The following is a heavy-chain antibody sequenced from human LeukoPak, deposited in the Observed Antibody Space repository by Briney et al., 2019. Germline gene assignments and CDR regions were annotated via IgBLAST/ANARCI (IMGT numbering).Heavy chain of an antibody. V-gene: IGHV4-34*01. Sequence: SETLSLTCAVYGGSFSGYYWSWIRQPPGKGLEWIGEINHSGSTNYNPSLKSRVTISVDTSKNQFSLKLSSVTAADTAVYYCASGTDDSSGGRGYFDYWGQGTLVTVSS. CDR2: INHSGST. CDR3: ASGTDDSSGGRGYFDY. CDR1: GGSFSGYY. J-gene: IGHJ4*02. D-gene: IGHD3-22*01.